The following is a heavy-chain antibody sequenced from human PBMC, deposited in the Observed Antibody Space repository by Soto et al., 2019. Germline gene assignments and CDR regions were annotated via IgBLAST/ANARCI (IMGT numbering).Heavy chain of an antibody. CDR3: ASGYPWLGYDY. Sequence: SETLSLTCTVSGVSISSDSYYWSWIRQPPGKGLEWIGYIHYSGSTNYNPSLRSRVTISLDTSMNQVSLKVRSVTAADTAMYICASGYPWLGYDYWGQGTQVTVS. D-gene: IGHD5-18*01. CDR2: IHYSGST. CDR1: GVSISSDSYY. J-gene: IGHJ4*02. V-gene: IGHV4-61*01.